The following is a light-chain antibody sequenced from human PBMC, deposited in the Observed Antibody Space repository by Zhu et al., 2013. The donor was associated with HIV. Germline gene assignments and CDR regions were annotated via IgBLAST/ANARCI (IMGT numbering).Light chain of an antibody. Sequence: DTVLTQSPGTLSLSPGDTATLSCRASQSVSSSYLAWYQQKPGQAPRLLIYGASSRATGIPDRFSGSGSGTDFTLTITSLEPDDFATYYCQQYAGYLITFGQGTRLEIK. J-gene: IGKJ5*01. CDR1: QSVSSSY. CDR2: GAS. V-gene: IGKV3-20*01. CDR3: QQYAGYLIT.